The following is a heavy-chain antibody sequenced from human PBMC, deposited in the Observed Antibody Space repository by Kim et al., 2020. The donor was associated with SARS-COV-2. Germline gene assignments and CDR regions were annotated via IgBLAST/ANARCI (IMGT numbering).Heavy chain of an antibody. J-gene: IGHJ4*02. D-gene: IGHD6-13*01. CDR3: ARRSWYEKGSFDY. Sequence: SETLSLTCAVYGGSFSGYYWSWIRQPPGKGLEWIGEINHSGSTNYNPSLKSRVTISVDTSKNQFSLKLSSVTAADTAVYYCARRSWYEKGSFDYWGQGTLVTVSS. V-gene: IGHV4-34*01. CDR1: GGSFSGYY. CDR2: INHSGST.